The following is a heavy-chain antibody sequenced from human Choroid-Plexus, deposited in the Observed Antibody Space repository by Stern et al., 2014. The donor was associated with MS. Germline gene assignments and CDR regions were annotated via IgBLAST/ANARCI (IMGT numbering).Heavy chain of an antibody. J-gene: IGHJ5*02. CDR2: VSYDGSNK. D-gene: IGHD2/OR15-2a*01. V-gene: IGHV3-30*18. CDR1: GFTFGSCA. Sequence: VQLVQSGGGVVQPGRPLGLSCVAFGFTFGSCAMPWVRQAPGKGLEWVAGVSYDGSNKYYADSVKGRFTISRDNSQNTLYMQMSSLRPEDTAVYYCAKDRQYLTYFFDHWGQGSLVTVSS. CDR3: AKDRQYLTYFFDH.